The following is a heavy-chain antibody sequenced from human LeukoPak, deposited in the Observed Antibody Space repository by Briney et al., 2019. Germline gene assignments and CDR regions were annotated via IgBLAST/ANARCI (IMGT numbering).Heavy chain of an antibody. D-gene: IGHD6-6*01. V-gene: IGHV3-23*01. CDR2: ISGSTGHT. CDR1: GFTFRSYA. Sequence: PGGSLRLSCAASGFTFRSYAMTWVRQAPGKGLQWVSTISGSTGHTYYADSVKGRFTISRDNFKNTLYLQMNSLRAEDTAVYYCARDGGEQLVGPFDYWGQGTLVTVSS. J-gene: IGHJ4*02. CDR3: ARDGGEQLVGPFDY.